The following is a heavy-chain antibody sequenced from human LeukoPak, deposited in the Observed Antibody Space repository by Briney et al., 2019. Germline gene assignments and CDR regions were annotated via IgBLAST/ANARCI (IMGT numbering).Heavy chain of an antibody. CDR3: ATAVLYGGNDFDY. J-gene: IGHJ4*02. CDR1: GYTFTGYY. Sequence: ASVKLSCEASGYTFTGYYMHCVRQAPGQGLEWMGWINPNSGVTKFAQRFQGRVTMTRDTSTSTADLDLSRLRSDDTAVYYCATAVLYGGNDFDYWGQGTLVTVSS. D-gene: IGHD5-12*01. V-gene: IGHV1-2*02. CDR2: INPNSGVT.